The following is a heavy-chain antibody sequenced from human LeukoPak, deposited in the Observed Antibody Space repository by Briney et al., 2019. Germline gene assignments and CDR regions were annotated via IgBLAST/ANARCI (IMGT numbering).Heavy chain of an antibody. CDR2: ISAYNGNT. J-gene: IGHJ4*02. CDR3: ARDDLETDYDFWSGTLFDY. D-gene: IGHD3-3*01. CDR1: GYTFTSYG. V-gene: IGHV1-18*01. Sequence: GASVKVSCKASGYTFTSYGISWVRQAPGQGLEWMGWISAYNGNTNYAQKLQGRVTMTTDTSTSTACMELRSLRSDDTAVYYCARDDLETDYDFWSGTLFDYWGQGTLVTVSS.